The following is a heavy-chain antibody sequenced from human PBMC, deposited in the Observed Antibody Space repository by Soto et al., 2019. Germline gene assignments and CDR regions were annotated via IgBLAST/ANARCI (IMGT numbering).Heavy chain of an antibody. CDR1: GGTFSSYA. CDR2: IIPIFGTA. V-gene: IGHV1-69*13. CDR3: ARDCSSTSCYDH. D-gene: IGHD2-2*01. Sequence: SVKVSCKASGGTFSSYAISWVRQAPGQGLEWMGGIIPIFGTANYAQKFQGRVTITADESTSTAYMELSSLRSEDTAVYYCARDCSSTSCYDHWGQGTLVTVSS. J-gene: IGHJ5*02.